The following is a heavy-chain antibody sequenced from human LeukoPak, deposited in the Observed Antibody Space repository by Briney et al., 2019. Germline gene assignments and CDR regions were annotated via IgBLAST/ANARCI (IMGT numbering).Heavy chain of an antibody. CDR1: GYTFTGYY. V-gene: IGHV1-2*02. CDR2: INPNSGGT. D-gene: IGHD3-10*01. Sequence: ASVKVPCKASGYTFTGYYMHWVRQAPGQGLEWMGWINPNSGGTNYAQKFQGGVTMTRDTSISTAYMELSRLRSDDTAVYYCARDSYYYGSGNPAYWGQGTLVTVSS. CDR3: ARDSYYYGSGNPAY. J-gene: IGHJ4*02.